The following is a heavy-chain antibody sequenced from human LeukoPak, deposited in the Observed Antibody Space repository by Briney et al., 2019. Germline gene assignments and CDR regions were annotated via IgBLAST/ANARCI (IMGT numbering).Heavy chain of an antibody. V-gene: IGHV1-18*01. D-gene: IGHD3-10*01. J-gene: IGHJ3*01. Sequence: ASVKVSCKASVYTFSTYGISWVRQDPGQGLEWMGWISAYKGNTYYAQKLQGRVTMTTDTSTSTAYMELRSLRSDDTAIYYCARDLYYYGWGIYYDVFDVWGQGTMVTVSS. CDR1: VYTFSTYG. CDR2: ISAYKGNT. CDR3: ARDLYYYGWGIYYDVFDV.